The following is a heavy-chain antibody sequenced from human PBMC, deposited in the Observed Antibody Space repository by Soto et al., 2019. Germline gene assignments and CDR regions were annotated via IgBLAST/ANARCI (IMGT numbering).Heavy chain of an antibody. J-gene: IGHJ3*02. CDR3: ARVIVGATADDAFDI. CDR2: IIPIFGTA. Sequence: QVQLVQSGAEVKKPGSSVKVSCKASAGTFSSYAISWVRQAPGQGLAWMGGIIPIFGTANYAQKFQGGVTITADESTSTAYMELSSLRSDDTAVYYCARVIVGATADDAFDIWGQGTMVTVSS. D-gene: IGHD1-26*01. V-gene: IGHV1-69*12. CDR1: AGTFSSYA.